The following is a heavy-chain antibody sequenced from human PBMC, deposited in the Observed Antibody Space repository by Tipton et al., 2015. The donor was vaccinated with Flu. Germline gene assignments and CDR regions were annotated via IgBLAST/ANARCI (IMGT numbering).Heavy chain of an antibody. CDR3: ARDKRGGTARPHFDY. V-gene: IGHV4-38-2*02. D-gene: IGHD6-6*01. Sequence: GLVKPSEKLFLNCAVSGFSITSGYYWGWIRQPPGKGLEWIGTVYHRGSRYYNPSLRSRVIISLYTSQNLFSLSLSSVTAADTAMYYCARDKRGGTARPHFDYWGQGILVTVSS. J-gene: IGHJ4*02. CDR2: VYHRGSR. CDR1: GFSITSGYY.